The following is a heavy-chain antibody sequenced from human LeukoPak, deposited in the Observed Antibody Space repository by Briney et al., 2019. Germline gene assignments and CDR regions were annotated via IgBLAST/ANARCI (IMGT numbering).Heavy chain of an antibody. J-gene: IGHJ5*02. CDR3: AKDWHILTGRNCFDP. V-gene: IGHV1-18*01. CDR1: GYTFNNYG. Sequence: ASVKVSCKASGYTFNNYGISWVRQAPGQGLEWMGWVSPYNGDTNYAQKFQGRVTMSTDPSTNTAYMELRSLRFDDTAIYYCAKDWHILTGRNCFDPWGQGTLVTVSS. CDR2: VSPYNGDT. D-gene: IGHD3-9*01.